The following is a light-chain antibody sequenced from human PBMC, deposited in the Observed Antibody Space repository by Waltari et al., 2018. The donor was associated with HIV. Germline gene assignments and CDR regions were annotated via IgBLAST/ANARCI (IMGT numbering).Light chain of an antibody. Sequence: QSVLTQPPSASGTPGQRVTTSCSGSNSNIGSNTVNWYQQVPGMAPKLVIYGNNQRPPGVSDRFSGSKSGTSASLAISGLQSEDEADYYCAAWDDSLNGQGVFGTGTRVTVL. CDR3: AAWDDSLNGQGV. V-gene: IGLV1-44*01. J-gene: IGLJ1*01. CDR1: NSNIGSNT. CDR2: GNN.